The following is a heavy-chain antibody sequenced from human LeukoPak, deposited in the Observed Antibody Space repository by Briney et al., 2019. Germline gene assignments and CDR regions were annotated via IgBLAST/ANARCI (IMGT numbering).Heavy chain of an antibody. D-gene: IGHD2-2*01. CDR1: GFSFSNYW. Sequence: GGSLRLSCAGSGFSFSNYWMSWVRQAPGKGLEWVANVRPDGSETQYADSMKGRFTVSRDSSENSLYLRMSSLRAEDTAVYYCATTTRSSSWDYWGQGTLVTVSS. V-gene: IGHV3-7*01. CDR2: VRPDGSET. CDR3: ATTTRSSSWDY. J-gene: IGHJ4*02.